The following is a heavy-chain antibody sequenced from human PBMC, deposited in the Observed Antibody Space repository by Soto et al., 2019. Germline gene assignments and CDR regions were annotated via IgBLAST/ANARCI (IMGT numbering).Heavy chain of an antibody. CDR1: GFSFSDYE. CDR3: ARDAFEIYYKFGLDV. D-gene: IGHD3-10*01. CDR2: ISSSGGTI. J-gene: IGHJ6*02. Sequence: GGSLRLSCAASGFSFSDYEMNWVRQTPGKGLEWLSYISSSGGTIKYADSVKGRFTISRDNAKNSLYLQMHSLRADDTAVYYCARDAFEIYYKFGLDVWGQVTPVTVSS. V-gene: IGHV3-48*03.